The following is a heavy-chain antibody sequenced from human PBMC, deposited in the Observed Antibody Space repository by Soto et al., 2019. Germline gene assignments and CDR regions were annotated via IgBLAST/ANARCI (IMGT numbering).Heavy chain of an antibody. CDR2: INAYNGNK. Sequence: QVQLVQSGAEVKKPGASVKVSCKASGYTFTSYGISWARQAPGQGLEWMGWINAYNGNKKYAQKLQGRATMTTDTATSTAYMELRSLRSDDTAVYYCARDLGQQLFDYWGQGTLVTVSS. V-gene: IGHV1-18*01. D-gene: IGHD6-13*01. CDR3: ARDLGQQLFDY. CDR1: GYTFTSYG. J-gene: IGHJ4*02.